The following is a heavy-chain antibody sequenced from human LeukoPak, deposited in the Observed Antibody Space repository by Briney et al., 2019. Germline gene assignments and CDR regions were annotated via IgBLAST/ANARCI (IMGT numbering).Heavy chain of an antibody. V-gene: IGHV3-33*06. CDR1: GFTFSKHG. D-gene: IGHD1-26*01. J-gene: IGHJ4*02. CDR2: IWYDGSNK. CDR3: AKDRGGSYDFDY. Sequence: PGGSLRLSCAASGFTFSKHGMHWVRQAPGKGLEWVAVIWYDGSNKYYSDSVKGRFTISRDNSKNTLYLQMDSLRAEDTAVYYCAKDRGGSYDFDYWGQGTLVTVSS.